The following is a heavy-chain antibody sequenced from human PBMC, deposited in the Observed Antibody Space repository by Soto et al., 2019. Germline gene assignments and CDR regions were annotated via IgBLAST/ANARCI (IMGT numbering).Heavy chain of an antibody. J-gene: IGHJ4*02. V-gene: IGHV4-30-4*01. CDR3: ARVIYYRKYYFDY. CDR2: IYYSGST. CDR1: GGSISSGDYY. Sequence: TLSLTCTVSGGSISSGDYYWSWIRQPPGKGLEWIGYIYYSGSTYYNPSLKSRVTISVDTSKNQFSLKLSSVTAADTAVYYCARVIYYRKYYFDYWGQGTLVTVSS. D-gene: IGHD3-22*01.